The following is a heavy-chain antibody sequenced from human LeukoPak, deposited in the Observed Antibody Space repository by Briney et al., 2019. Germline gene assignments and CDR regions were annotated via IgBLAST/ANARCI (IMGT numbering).Heavy chain of an antibody. CDR3: ARDGGIAAAGPED. CDR1: GYTFTSYY. Sequence: ASVKVSCKASGYTFTSYYMHWVRQAPGQGLEWMGIINPSGSSTSYAQKFQGRVTMTRDMSTSTVYMELSSLRSEDTAVYYCARDGGIAAAGPEDWGQGTLVTVSS. CDR2: INPSGSST. V-gene: IGHV1-46*01. D-gene: IGHD6-13*01. J-gene: IGHJ4*02.